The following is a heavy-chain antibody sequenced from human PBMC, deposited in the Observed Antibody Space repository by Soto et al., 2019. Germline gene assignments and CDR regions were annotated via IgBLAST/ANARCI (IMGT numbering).Heavy chain of an antibody. D-gene: IGHD3-10*01. Sequence: GASVKVSCKASGYTFTSYGISWVRQAPGQGLEWMGWISAYNGNTNYAQKLQGRVTMTTDTSTSTAYMELRSLRSDDTAVYYCARDTGQVLLWFGDPLDYWGQGTLVTVSS. CDR2: ISAYNGNT. V-gene: IGHV1-18*01. CDR1: GYTFTSYG. CDR3: ARDTGQVLLWFGDPLDY. J-gene: IGHJ4*02.